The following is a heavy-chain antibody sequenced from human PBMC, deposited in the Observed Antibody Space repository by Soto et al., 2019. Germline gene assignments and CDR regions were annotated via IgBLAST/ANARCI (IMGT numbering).Heavy chain of an antibody. Sequence: GGSLRISCAASGFNFDDYAMHWVRQAPGKGLEWVSGISWNSGSIGYADSVKGRFTISRDNAKNSLYLQMNSLRAEDTALYYCAKDAVEDSQYGPYYFDYWGQGTLVTVSS. CDR1: GFNFDDYA. J-gene: IGHJ4*02. CDR2: ISWNSGSI. V-gene: IGHV3-9*01. D-gene: IGHD1-1*01. CDR3: AKDAVEDSQYGPYYFDY.